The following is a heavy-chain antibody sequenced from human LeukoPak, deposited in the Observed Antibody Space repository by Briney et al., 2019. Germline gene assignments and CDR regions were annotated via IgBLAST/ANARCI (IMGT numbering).Heavy chain of an antibody. CDR1: GGTFSSYA. CDR2: IIPILGTA. D-gene: IGHD3-22*01. Sequence: ASVKVSCKASGGTFSSYAISWVRQAPGQGLEWMGRIIPILGTANYAQKFQGRVTITTDESTSTAYMELSSLRSEDTAVYYCATGGYYDSSGYYGLLWGQGTLVTVSS. V-gene: IGHV1-69*11. J-gene: IGHJ4*02. CDR3: ATGGYYDSSGYYGLL.